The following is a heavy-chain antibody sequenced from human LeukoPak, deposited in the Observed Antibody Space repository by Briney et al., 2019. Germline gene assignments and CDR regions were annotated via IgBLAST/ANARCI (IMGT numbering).Heavy chain of an antibody. CDR3: ARDPYESDGSYYAAFDI. CDR1: GFTFSTSW. V-gene: IGHV3-7*01. J-gene: IGHJ3*02. D-gene: IGHD3-22*01. CDR2: IKQDGSEE. Sequence: GGSLRLSCAASGFTFSTSWMTWVRQAPGKGLEWVANIKQDGSEEYYVDSVKGRFTISRDSAKNSLYLQMNNLRAEDTAVYYCARDPYESDGSYYAAFDIWGQGTMVAVSS.